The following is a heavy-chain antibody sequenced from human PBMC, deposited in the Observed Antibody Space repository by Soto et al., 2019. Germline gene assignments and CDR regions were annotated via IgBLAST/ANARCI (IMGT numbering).Heavy chain of an antibody. D-gene: IGHD3-16*01. Sequence: QVQLQQWGAGLLKPSETLSLSCAVYGGSFSGYYWSWIRQPPGKGLEWIGEINHSGSTHYNPSLQGRVTISVDTSKNQFSLRLSSVTAADTAVYYCASILRYLWGQGTLVTVSS. CDR3: ASILRYL. J-gene: IGHJ4*02. CDR2: INHSGST. V-gene: IGHV4-34*01. CDR1: GGSFSGYY.